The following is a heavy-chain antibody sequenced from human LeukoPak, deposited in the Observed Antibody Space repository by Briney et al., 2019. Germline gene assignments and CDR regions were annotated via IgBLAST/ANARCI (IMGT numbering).Heavy chain of an antibody. CDR1: GFTFSSFG. CDR3: ARDRYSSMWSVFEY. CDR2: IWYDGSTK. J-gene: IGHJ4*02. D-gene: IGHD6-13*01. Sequence: GGSLRLSCAASGFTFSSFGMHWVRQSPGKGLEWVAVIWYDGSTKVYADSVRGRFAISRDNSRNTLYLQVNSLRAEDTAVYYCARDRYSSMWSVFEYWGQGALVTVSS. V-gene: IGHV3-33*01.